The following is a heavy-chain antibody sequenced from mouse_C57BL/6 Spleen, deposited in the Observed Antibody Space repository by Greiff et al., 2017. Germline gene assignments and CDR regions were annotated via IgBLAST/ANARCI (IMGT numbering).Heavy chain of an antibody. Sequence: EVMLVESGGGLVKPGGSLKLSCAASGFTFSSYAMSWVRQTPEKRLEWVATISDGGSYTYYPDNVKGRFTISRDNAKNNLYLQMSHLKSEDTAMYYCARSSPGSSYGWFAYWGQGTLVTVSA. CDR3: ARSSPGSSYGWFAY. CDR1: GFTFSSYA. J-gene: IGHJ3*01. V-gene: IGHV5-4*03. D-gene: IGHD1-1*01. CDR2: ISDGGSYT.